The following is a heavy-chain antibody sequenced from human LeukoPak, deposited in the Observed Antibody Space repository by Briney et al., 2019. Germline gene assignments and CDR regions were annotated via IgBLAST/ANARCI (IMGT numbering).Heavy chain of an antibody. J-gene: IGHJ4*02. CDR1: GGSISSYY. V-gene: IGHV4-59*01. D-gene: IGHD2-21*02. CDR3: ARVKGVVTAILDY. Sequence: PSETLSLTCTVSGGSISSYYWSWIRQPPGKGLEWIGYIYYSGSTNYNPSLKSRVIISVDTSKNQFSLKLISVTAADTAVYYCARVKGVVTAILDYWGQGTLVTVSS. CDR2: IYYSGST.